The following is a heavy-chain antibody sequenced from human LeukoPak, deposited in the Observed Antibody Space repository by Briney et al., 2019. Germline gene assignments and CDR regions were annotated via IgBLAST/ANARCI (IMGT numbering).Heavy chain of an antibody. CDR3: ARVANDYSNYYFDY. D-gene: IGHD4-11*01. V-gene: IGHV4-61*02. J-gene: IGHJ4*02. CDR2: IYTSGST. Sequence: KPSQTLSLTCTVSGGSISSGSYYWSWIRQPAGKGLEWIGRIYTSGSTNYDPSLKSRVTISVDTSENQFSLKLSSVTAADTAVYYCARVANDYSNYYFDYWGQGTLVTVSS. CDR1: GGSISSGSYY.